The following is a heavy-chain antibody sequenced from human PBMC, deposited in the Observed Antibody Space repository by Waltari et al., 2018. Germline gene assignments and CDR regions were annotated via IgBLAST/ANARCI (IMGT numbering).Heavy chain of an antibody. CDR3: AREGIYSSATDARFDP. CDR1: GGSISSGSYY. V-gene: IGHV4-61*02. Sequence: QVQLQESGPGLVKPSQTLSLTCTVSGGSISSGSYYWSWIRQSAGKGLEWIGRMYTSGSANYSPSLKRRVTISGDTSKNQFSLKLSSVTAADTAVYYCAREGIYSSATDARFDPWGQGTLVTVSS. J-gene: IGHJ5*02. CDR2: MYTSGSA. D-gene: IGHD6-25*01.